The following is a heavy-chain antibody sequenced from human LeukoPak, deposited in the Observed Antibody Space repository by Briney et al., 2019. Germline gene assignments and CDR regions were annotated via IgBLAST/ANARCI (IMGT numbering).Heavy chain of an antibody. CDR2: INPGNGDT. V-gene: IGHV1-3*01. D-gene: IGHD2-15*01. CDR3: ARDRWHCRVNCDSVYYFALEV. CDR1: GYTFTNYA. J-gene: IGHJ6*02. Sequence: GASVKVSCKGSGYTFTNYAIHWVRQAPGQSLEWLGWINPGNGDTKYSQDFQGRVTINTDTSAATAYVELNSLTSEDTAVYYCARDRWHCRVNCDSVYYFALEVWGQGTTVTVSS.